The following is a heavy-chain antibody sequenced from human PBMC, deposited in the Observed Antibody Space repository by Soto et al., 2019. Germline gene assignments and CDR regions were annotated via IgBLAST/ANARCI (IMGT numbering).Heavy chain of an antibody. CDR2: ISYDGSNK. V-gene: IGHV3-30*03. D-gene: IGHD1-26*01. Sequence: QVQLVESGGGVVQPGRSLRLSCAASGFTFSSYGMHWVRQAPGKGLEWVAVISYDGSNKYYADSVQGRFTISRDNSKNALYLQMNSLRAEDTAVYYCARARWELRLGNGMDVWGQGTTVTVSS. J-gene: IGHJ6*02. CDR3: ARARWELRLGNGMDV. CDR1: GFTFSSYG.